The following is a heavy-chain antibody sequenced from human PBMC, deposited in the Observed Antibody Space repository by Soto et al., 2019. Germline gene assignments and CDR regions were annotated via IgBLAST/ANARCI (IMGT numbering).Heavy chain of an antibody. D-gene: IGHD2-15*01. CDR2: INVGNGNT. J-gene: IGHJ4*02. Sequence: ASVKVSCKASGYTFTDYAIHWVRQAPGQGLEWMGWINVGNGNTGYSRKFQGRVTNVRDMSASTAYIGVTSLTSEDTAIYYCAREGAHYTPLDHWGQGTLVTVSS. CDR1: GYTFTDYA. CDR3: AREGAHYTPLDH. V-gene: IGHV1-3*01.